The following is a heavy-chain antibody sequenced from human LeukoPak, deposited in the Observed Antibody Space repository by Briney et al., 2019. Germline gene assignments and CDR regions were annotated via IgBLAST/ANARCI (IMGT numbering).Heavy chain of an antibody. D-gene: IGHD2-2*01. Sequence: GGSLRLSCAASGFILSNAWMNWVRQAPGKGLEWVGRIKSKSDGGTIDYAAPVKGRFSIPRDDSENTLYLQMNSLKIEDTAVYYCTTVYCSSTSCLDYWGQGTLVTVSS. CDR1: GFILSNAW. V-gene: IGHV3-15*01. CDR2: IKSKSDGGTI. CDR3: TTVYCSSTSCLDY. J-gene: IGHJ4*02.